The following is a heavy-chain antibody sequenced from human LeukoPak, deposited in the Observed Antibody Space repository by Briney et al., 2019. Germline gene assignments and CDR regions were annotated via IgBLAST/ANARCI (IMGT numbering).Heavy chain of an antibody. CDR3: AIQITMIVVVPYFDY. V-gene: IGHV3-11*04. CDR2: ISGSGTST. J-gene: IGHJ4*02. Sequence: GGSLRLSCAASGLTFSDYYMTWIRQAPGKGLEWVSSISGSGTSTYSADSVRGRFTVSRDNAKNSVFLYMNSLRAEDTAVYYCAIQITMIVVVPYFDYWGQGTLVTVSS. CDR1: GLTFSDYY. D-gene: IGHD3-22*01.